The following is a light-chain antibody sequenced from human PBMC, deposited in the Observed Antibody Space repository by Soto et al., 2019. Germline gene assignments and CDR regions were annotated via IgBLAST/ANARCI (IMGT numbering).Light chain of an antibody. Sequence: QSALTQPASVSGSPGPSITISCTGTSSDVGGYNYVSWYQQHPGKAPKLMIYDVSNRPSGVSNRLSGSKSGNTASLTISGLLAEDEADYSCSSYTSSSSLGVVFGGGTKLTVL. CDR3: SSYTSSSSLGVV. CDR1: SSDVGGYNY. J-gene: IGLJ2*01. V-gene: IGLV2-14*01. CDR2: DVS.